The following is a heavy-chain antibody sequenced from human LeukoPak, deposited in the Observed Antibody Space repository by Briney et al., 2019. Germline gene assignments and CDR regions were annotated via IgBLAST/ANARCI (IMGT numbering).Heavy chain of an antibody. CDR1: GFTFSSYW. Sequence: GGSLRLSCAASGFTFSSYWMNWVRQAPGKGLEWVSAISNNGGYTYYADSVQGRFTISRDNSKSTLCLQMNSLRAEDTAVYYCAKQLGYCSDGSCYFPYWGQGTLVTVSS. J-gene: IGHJ4*02. CDR2: ISNNGGYT. CDR3: AKQLGYCSDGSCYFPY. V-gene: IGHV3-23*01. D-gene: IGHD2-15*01.